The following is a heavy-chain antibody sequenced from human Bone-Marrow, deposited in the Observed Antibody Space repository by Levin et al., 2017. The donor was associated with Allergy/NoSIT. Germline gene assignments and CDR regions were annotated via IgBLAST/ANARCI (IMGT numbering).Heavy chain of an antibody. CDR2: ISSSSSYI. V-gene: IGHV3-21*01. J-gene: IGHJ4*02. CDR3: ARDYSGSYSPDY. Sequence: LSLTCAASGFTFSSYSMNWVRQAPGKGLEWVSSISSSSSYIYYADSVKGRFTISRDNAKNSLYLQMNSLRAEDTAVYYCARDYSGSYSPDYWGQGTLVTVSS. CDR1: GFTFSSYS. D-gene: IGHD1-26*01.